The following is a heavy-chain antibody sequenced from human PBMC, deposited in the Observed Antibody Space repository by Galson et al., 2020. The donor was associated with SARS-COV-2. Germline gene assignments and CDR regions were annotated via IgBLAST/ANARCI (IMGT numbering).Heavy chain of an antibody. D-gene: IGHD2-2*01. CDR3: ARDLYQLLLYGMDV. CDR2: IWYDGSNK. CDR1: GFTFSSYG. Sequence: GGSLRLSCAASGFTFSSYGMHWVRQAPGKGLEWVAVIWYDGSNKYYADSVKGRFTISRDNSKNTLYLQMNSLRAEDTAVYYCARDLYQLLLYGMDVWGQGTTVTVSS. J-gene: IGHJ6*02. V-gene: IGHV3-33*01.